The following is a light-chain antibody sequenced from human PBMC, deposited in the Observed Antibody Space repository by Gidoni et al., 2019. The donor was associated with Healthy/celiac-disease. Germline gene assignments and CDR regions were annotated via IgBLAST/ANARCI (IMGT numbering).Light chain of an antibody. CDR1: SSDVGGYNY. CDR3: SSYTSSSTPYV. V-gene: IGLV2-14*01. CDR2: EVS. Sequence: QSALTQPDSVSGSPGQSITISCTGTSSDVGGYNYVSWYQQHPGKAPKLMIYEVSNRPSGVANRFSVSKSGNTASLTISGLQAEDEADYYCSSYTSSSTPYVFGTGTKVTVL. J-gene: IGLJ1*01.